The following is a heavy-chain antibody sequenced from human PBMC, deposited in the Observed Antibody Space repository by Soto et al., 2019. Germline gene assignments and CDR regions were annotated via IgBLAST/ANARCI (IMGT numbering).Heavy chain of an antibody. Sequence: PSETLSLTCAFDGGSFSGYDWNWIRQPPGKGLEWIGEINHGGTTKYNPSLKSRVTISEDTSKNQFSLNLSSVTAADTALYYCARGGRISSGSDMYNWFDPWGQGTLVTVSS. J-gene: IGHJ5*02. CDR1: GGSFSGYD. V-gene: IGHV4-34*01. CDR2: INHGGTT. CDR3: ARGGRISSGSDMYNWFDP. D-gene: IGHD5-12*01.